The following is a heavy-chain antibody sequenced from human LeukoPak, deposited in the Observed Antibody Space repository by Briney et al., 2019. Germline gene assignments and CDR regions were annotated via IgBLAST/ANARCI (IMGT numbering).Heavy chain of an antibody. Sequence: GGSLRLSCSASAFTFSRYVMHWVRQAPGKGLGYVSGMRSNGGSTYYADSVKGRFTISRDNSKNTLYLQMSTVKAEDTAVYYCVKGGTTGDSFDIWGQGTMVTVSS. CDR1: AFTFSRYV. V-gene: IGHV3-64D*06. J-gene: IGHJ3*02. CDR3: VKGGTTGDSFDI. CDR2: MRSNGGST. D-gene: IGHD4-17*01.